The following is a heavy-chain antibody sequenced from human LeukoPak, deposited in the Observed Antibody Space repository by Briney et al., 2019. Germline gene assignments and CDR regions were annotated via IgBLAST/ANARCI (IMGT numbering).Heavy chain of an antibody. CDR2: INPNSGGT. D-gene: IGHD3-9*01. Sequence: ASVKVSCNASGYTFTGYYMHWVRQAPGQGLEWMGWINPNSGGTNYAQKFQGRVTMTRDTSISTAYMELSRLRSDDTAVYYCARVNILTGYPYYYYGMDVWGQGTTVTVSS. V-gene: IGHV1-2*02. CDR1: GYTFTGYY. CDR3: ARVNILTGYPYYYYGMDV. J-gene: IGHJ6*02.